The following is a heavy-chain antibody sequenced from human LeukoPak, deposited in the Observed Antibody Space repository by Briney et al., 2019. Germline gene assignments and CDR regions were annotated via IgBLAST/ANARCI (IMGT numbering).Heavy chain of an antibody. CDR3: AKEPHRYPTADAFDI. D-gene: IGHD1-14*01. CDR2: ISGSGGST. CDR1: GFTFSSYA. V-gene: IGHV3-23*01. J-gene: IGHJ3*02. Sequence: GGSLRLSCAASGFTFSSYAMSWVRQAPGEGLEWVSAISGSGGSTYYADSVKGRFTISKDNSKNTLYLQMNSLRAEDTAVYYCAKEPHRYPTADAFDIWGQGTMVTVSS.